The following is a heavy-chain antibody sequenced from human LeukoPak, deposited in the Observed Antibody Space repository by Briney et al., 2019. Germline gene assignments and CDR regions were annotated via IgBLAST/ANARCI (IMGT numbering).Heavy chain of an antibody. CDR3: TRETPSRYFDY. CDR1: GYTFTSYG. D-gene: IGHD4-23*01. CDR2: ISAYNGST. V-gene: IGHV1-18*01. Sequence: ASVKVSCKASGYTFTSYGISWVRQAPGQGLEWMGWISAYNGSTNYAQKLQGRVTMTTDTSTSTAYMELRSLRSDDTAVYYCTRETPSRYFDYWGQGTLVTVSS. J-gene: IGHJ4*02.